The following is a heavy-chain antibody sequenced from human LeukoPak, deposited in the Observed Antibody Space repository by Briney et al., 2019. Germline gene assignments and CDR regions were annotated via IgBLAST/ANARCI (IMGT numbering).Heavy chain of an antibody. CDR2: ICYSGST. CDR1: GGSISSHY. Sequence: LETLSLTCAVYGGSISSHYWSWIRQPPGKGLEWIGYICYSGSTNYNPSLKSRVTISVDTSKNQFSLKLSSVTAADTAVYYCARSGLSCCDPWGQGTLVTVSS. J-gene: IGHJ5*02. CDR3: ARSGLSCCDP. V-gene: IGHV4-59*11. D-gene: IGHD2-15*01.